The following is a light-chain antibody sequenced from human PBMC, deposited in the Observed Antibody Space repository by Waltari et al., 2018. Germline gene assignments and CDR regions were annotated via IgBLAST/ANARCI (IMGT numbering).Light chain of an antibody. V-gene: IGKV3-20*01. J-gene: IGKJ1*01. Sequence: EIVLTQSPGTLALSPGERATLSCRASQSVRTTFFAWYQQRPGQAPRLLFYGASNRAADIPDRFTASGSGTDFTLTISRLEPEDVAVYYCHQYETSPWTFGLGTRVEVK. CDR1: QSVRTTF. CDR3: HQYETSPWT. CDR2: GAS.